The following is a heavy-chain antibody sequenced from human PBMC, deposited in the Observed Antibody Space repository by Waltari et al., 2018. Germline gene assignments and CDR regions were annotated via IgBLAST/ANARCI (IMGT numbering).Heavy chain of an antibody. Sequence: QVQLVESGGGVVQPGRSLKLSCAASGFTFSSYGMHWVRQAPGRGLEGWAVIWYDGSNKYYADSVKGRFTISRDNSKNTLYLQMNSLRAEETAVYYCAKGRVAAAGMVPLNDAFDIWGQGTMVTVSS. J-gene: IGHJ3*02. V-gene: IGHV3-33*06. CDR2: IWYDGSNK. D-gene: IGHD6-13*01. CDR1: GFTFSSYG. CDR3: AKGRVAAAGMVPLNDAFDI.